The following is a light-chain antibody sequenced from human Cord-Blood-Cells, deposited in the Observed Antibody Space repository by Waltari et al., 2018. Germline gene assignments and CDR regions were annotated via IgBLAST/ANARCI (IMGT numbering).Light chain of an antibody. V-gene: IGLV2-14*01. CDR2: DGS. CDR3: SSYTSSSTVV. CDR1: SSAGRGYDY. J-gene: IGLJ2*01. Sequence: QAALTQPASVSGSPGKSITNPCTGTSSAGRGYDYAFWYQQHPGKAPKLLIYDGSNRPSWVSNRFSGSKSGNTASLTISGLQAEDEADYYCSSYTSSSTVVFGGGTKLTVL.